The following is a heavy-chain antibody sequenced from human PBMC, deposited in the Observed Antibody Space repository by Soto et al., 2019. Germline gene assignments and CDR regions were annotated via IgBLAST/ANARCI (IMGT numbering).Heavy chain of an antibody. V-gene: IGHV3-23*01. D-gene: IGHD6-6*01. CDR3: AKGRNLYSSSSFDY. CDR2: ISGSGGST. CDR1: GFTFSNYA. J-gene: IGHJ4*02. Sequence: EVQLLESGGGLVQPGGSLRLSCAASGFTFSNYAMSWVRQAPGKGLEWVSGISGSGGSTYNADSVKGRFTISRDNSKNTLYLQMNSLRAEDTAIYYCAKGRNLYSSSSFDYWGQGTLVTVSS.